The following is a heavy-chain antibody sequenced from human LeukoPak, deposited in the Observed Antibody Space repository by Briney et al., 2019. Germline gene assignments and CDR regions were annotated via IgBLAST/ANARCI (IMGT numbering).Heavy chain of an antibody. J-gene: IGHJ4*02. CDR1: GYTFTGYY. CDR3: ARDRDGYNYFDY. D-gene: IGHD5-24*01. CDR2: INPNSGGT. Sequence: ASVKVSCKASGYTFTGYYMHWVRQAPGQGLERMGWINPNSGGTNYAQKFQGRVTMTRDTSISTAYMELSRLRSDDTAVYYCARDRDGYNYFDYWGQGTLVTVSS. V-gene: IGHV1-2*02.